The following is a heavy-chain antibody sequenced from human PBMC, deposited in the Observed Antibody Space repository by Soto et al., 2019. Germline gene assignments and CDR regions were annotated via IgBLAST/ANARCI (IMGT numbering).Heavy chain of an antibody. J-gene: IGHJ6*02. CDR1: GFTFDDYA. D-gene: IGHD3-16*01. CDR3: AKDHKGGGGMDV. V-gene: IGHV3-9*01. Sequence: EVQLVESGGGLVQPGRSLRLSCAASGFTFDDYAMHWVRQAPGKGLEWVSGISWNSGSIGYADSVKGRFTISRDNAKNSLYLQMNSLRAEDTALYYCAKDHKGGGGMDVWGQGTTVTVSS. CDR2: ISWNSGSI.